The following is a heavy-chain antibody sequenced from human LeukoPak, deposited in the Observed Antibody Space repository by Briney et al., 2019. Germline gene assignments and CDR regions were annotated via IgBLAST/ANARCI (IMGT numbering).Heavy chain of an antibody. CDR2: ITHSGNT. CDR3: ASVAGHYYYDVDV. Sequence: PSETLYLTCAVYGGSFSGYYWSWIRQPPGKGLEWIGEITHSGNTSYNPSLKSRVIISADTSKNQYSLKLSSVTAADTAVYYCASVAGHYYYDVDVWGQGTTVTVSS. CDR1: GGSFSGYY. V-gene: IGHV4-34*01. D-gene: IGHD6-13*01. J-gene: IGHJ6*02.